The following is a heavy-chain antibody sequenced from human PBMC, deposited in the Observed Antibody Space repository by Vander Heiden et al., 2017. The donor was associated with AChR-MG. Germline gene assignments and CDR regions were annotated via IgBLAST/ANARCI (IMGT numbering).Heavy chain of an antibody. CDR3: ARGFTWFGELLPPHY. Sequence: QVQLVESGGGVVQPGRSPRLSCAASGFTFSSDAMHWVRQAPGKGLEWVAVLSYDGSNKYYADAVKGRFTISRDNSKNTLYLQMNSLRAEDTAVYYCARGFTWFGELLPPHYWGQGTLVTVSS. CDR2: LSYDGSNK. CDR1: GFTFSSDA. J-gene: IGHJ4*02. V-gene: IGHV3-30-3*01. D-gene: IGHD3-10*01.